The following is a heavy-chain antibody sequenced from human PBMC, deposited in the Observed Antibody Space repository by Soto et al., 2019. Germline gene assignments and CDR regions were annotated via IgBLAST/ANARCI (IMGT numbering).Heavy chain of an antibody. CDR2: ISYDGVNK. V-gene: IGHV3-30*18. CDR3: AKARAYYYDSSALGDY. Sequence: GGSLRLSCAASGFTFSTYGMHWVRQAPGKGLEWVAVISYDGVNKYYADSVKGRFTISRDNSKNTLYLQMNSLRAEDTAVYYCAKARAYYYDSSALGDYWGQGTLVTVSS. D-gene: IGHD3-22*01. J-gene: IGHJ4*02. CDR1: GFTFSTYG.